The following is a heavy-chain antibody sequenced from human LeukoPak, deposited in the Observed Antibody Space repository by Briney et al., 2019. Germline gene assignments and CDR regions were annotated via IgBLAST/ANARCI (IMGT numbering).Heavy chain of an antibody. J-gene: IGHJ4*02. V-gene: IGHV4-59*05. Sequence: PSETLSLTCTVSGGSISSYYWNWIRQPPGKGLEWIGSIYYSGSTYYNPSLKSRVTISVDTSKNQFSLKLSSVTAADTAVYYCARLEGATVDYWGQGTLVTVSS. CDR2: IYYSGST. CDR1: GGSISSYY. D-gene: IGHD1-26*01. CDR3: ARLEGATVDY.